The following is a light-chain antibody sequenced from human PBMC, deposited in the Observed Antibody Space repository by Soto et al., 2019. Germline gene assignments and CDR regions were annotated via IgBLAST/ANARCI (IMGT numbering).Light chain of an antibody. Sequence: QSVLSQPASVSGSPGQSITISCTGTSSDVGGYKYVSWYRQHPGKAPKLMIYEVSNRPSGVSNRFSASKSGNTASLTISGLQAEDEADYYCSSYTSSSTWVFGGGTKLTV. V-gene: IGLV2-14*01. CDR3: SSYTSSSTWV. CDR1: SSDVGGYKY. J-gene: IGLJ3*02. CDR2: EVS.